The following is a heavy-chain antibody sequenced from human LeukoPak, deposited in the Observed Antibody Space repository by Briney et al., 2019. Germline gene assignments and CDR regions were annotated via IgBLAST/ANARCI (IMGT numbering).Heavy chain of an antibody. J-gene: IGHJ4*02. D-gene: IGHD3-10*01. V-gene: IGHV3-23*01. CDR3: AESGDYYGSGSYYWGFDY. Sequence: PGGSLRLSCAASGFTFSSYAMSWVRQAPGKGLEWVSAISGSGGSTYYADSVKGRFTISRDNSKNTLYLQMNSLRAEDTAVYYCAESGDYYGSGSYYWGFDYWGQGTLVTVSS. CDR2: ISGSGGST. CDR1: GFTFSSYA.